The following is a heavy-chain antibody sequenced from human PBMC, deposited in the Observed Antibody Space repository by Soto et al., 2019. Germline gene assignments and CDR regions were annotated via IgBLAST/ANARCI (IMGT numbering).Heavy chain of an antibody. CDR3: AKEVWGGGWYLGDY. CDR2: ISYDGSNK. CDR1: GFTFSSYG. V-gene: IGHV3-30*18. Sequence: QVQLVESGGGVVQPGRSLRLSCAASGFTFSSYGMHWVRQAPGKGLEWVAVISYDGSNKYYADSVKGRFTISRDNSKNTLYLQMNSLRAADTAVYYWAKEVWGGGWYLGDYWGQGTLVTVSS. J-gene: IGHJ4*02. D-gene: IGHD6-19*01.